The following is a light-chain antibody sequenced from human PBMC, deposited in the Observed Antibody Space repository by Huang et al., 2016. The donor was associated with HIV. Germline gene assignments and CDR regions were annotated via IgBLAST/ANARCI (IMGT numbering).Light chain of an antibody. Sequence: DIQMTQSPSSLSPSIGDRVTITCRASQAISNSLAWYQQKPGKAPKLLLHSTSSLENGGPSRFSGSGSGADYTRTISSLQPEDFATYYCQQYYGTPTFGQGTRVEIK. CDR2: STS. CDR1: QAISNS. J-gene: IGKJ1*01. CDR3: QQYYGTPT. V-gene: IGKV1-NL1*01.